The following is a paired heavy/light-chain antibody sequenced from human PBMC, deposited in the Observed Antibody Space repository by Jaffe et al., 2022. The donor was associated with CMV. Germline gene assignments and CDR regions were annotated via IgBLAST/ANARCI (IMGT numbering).Light chain of an antibody. CDR2: LGS. CDR3: MQALQTPRT. Sequence: DIVMTQSPLSLPVTPGEPASISCRSSQSLLHSNGYNYLDWYLQKPGKSPQLLIYLGSNRASGVPDRFSGSGSGTDFTLKISRVEAEDVGVYYCMQALQTPRTFGQGTKVEIK. CDR1: QSLLHSNGYNY. J-gene: IGKJ1*01. V-gene: IGKV2-28*01.
Heavy chain of an antibody. CDR3: ARAHSYGVSPNHNYYYYGMDV. Sequence: QVQLVESGGGLVKPGGSLRLSCAASGFTFSDYYMSWIRQAPGKGLEWVSYISSSGSTIYYADSVKGRFTISRDNAKNSLYLQMNSLRAEDTAVYYCARAHSYGVSPNHNYYYYGMDVWGQGTTVTVSS. CDR2: ISSSGSTI. D-gene: IGHD5-18*01. CDR1: GFTFSDYY. V-gene: IGHV3-11*01. J-gene: IGHJ6*02.